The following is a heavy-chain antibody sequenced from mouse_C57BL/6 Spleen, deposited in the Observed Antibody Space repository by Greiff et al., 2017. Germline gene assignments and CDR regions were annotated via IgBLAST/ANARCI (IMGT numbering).Heavy chain of an antibody. D-gene: IGHD2-2*01. Sequence: QVQLKESGPGLVAPSQSLSITCTVSGFSLTSYAISWVRQPPGKGLEWLGVIWTGGGTNYNSALKSRLSISTDNSTSQVFLKMNSLQTDDTARYYCARMDGYGDLYYAMDYWGQGTSVTVSS. CDR2: IWTGGGT. CDR1: GFSLTSYA. V-gene: IGHV2-9-1*01. J-gene: IGHJ4*01. CDR3: ARMDGYGDLYYAMDY.